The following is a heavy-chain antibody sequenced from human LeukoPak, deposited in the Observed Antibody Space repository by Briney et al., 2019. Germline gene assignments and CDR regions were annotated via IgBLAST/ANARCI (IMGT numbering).Heavy chain of an antibody. CDR2: IYENDEK. CDR3: AHRHRGVASDI. Sequence: SGPTLVKPRQTLRLTCTFSGFSFSGGGVGVGWIRQPPGKALEWLGVIYENDEKLYSSSVQNRLTITKDTSRNQVVLTMANMDPVDTATYYCAHRHRGVASDIWGQGTMVTVSS. D-gene: IGHD2-15*01. V-gene: IGHV2-5*01. J-gene: IGHJ3*02. CDR1: GFSFSGGGVG.